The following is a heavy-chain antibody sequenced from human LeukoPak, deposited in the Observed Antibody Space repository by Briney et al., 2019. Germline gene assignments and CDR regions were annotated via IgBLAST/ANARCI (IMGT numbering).Heavy chain of an antibody. Sequence: VASVKVSCKASGYTFTGYYMHWVRQAPGQGLEWMGRINPNSGGTNYAQKFQGRVTMTRDTSISTAYMELSRLRSDDTAVYYCAIPWGLGYYYYFDYWGQGTLVTVSS. CDR3: AIPWGLGYYYYFDY. CDR1: GYTFTGYY. V-gene: IGHV1-2*06. CDR2: INPNSGGT. J-gene: IGHJ4*02. D-gene: IGHD3-22*01.